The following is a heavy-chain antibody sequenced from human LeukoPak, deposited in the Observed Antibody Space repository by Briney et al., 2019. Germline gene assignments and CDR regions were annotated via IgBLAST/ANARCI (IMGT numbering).Heavy chain of an antibody. D-gene: IGHD3-9*01. V-gene: IGHV3-23*01. Sequence: PGGSLRLSCAASGFTFSSYAMYWVRQAPGKGLEWVSGLTGRGDSAYYADSVKGRFTISRDNSKNTLYLEMNSLRADDTAVYYCATGRSIRYFDYWGQGTLLTVSS. CDR1: GFTFSSYA. J-gene: IGHJ4*02. CDR2: LTGRGDSA. CDR3: ATGRSIRYFDY.